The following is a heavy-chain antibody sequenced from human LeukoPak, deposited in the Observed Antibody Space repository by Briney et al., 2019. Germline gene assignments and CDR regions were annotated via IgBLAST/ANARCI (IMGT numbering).Heavy chain of an antibody. V-gene: IGHV1-69*04. D-gene: IGHD5-24*01. J-gene: IGHJ4*02. CDR3: ARDVEMATIKEDLLYDY. CDR1: GGTFSSYA. Sequence: PVKVSCKASGGTFSSYAISWVRQAPGQGLEWMGRIIPILGIANYAQKFQGRVTITADKSTSTAYMELSSLRSEDTAVYYCARDVEMATIKEDLLYDYWGQGTLVTVSS. CDR2: IIPILGIA.